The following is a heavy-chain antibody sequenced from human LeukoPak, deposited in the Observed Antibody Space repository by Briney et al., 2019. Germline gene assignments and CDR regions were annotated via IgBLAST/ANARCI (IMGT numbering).Heavy chain of an antibody. CDR3: ARNSYDYVWGSYRSHNWFDP. V-gene: IGHV4-4*07. Sequence: PSETLSLTCTVSGGSISSYYWSWIRQPAGKGLEWIGRIYTSGSTNYNPSLKSRVTISVDTSKNQFSLQLSSVTAADPAVYYCARNSYDYVWGSYRSHNWFDPWGQGTLVTVSS. D-gene: IGHD3-16*02. CDR1: GGSISSYY. J-gene: IGHJ5*02. CDR2: IYTSGST.